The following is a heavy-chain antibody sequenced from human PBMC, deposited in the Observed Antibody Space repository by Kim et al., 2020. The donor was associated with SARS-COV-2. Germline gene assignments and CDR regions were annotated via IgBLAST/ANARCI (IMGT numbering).Heavy chain of an antibody. V-gene: IGHV3-23*01. CDR3: GKSGSPDSTVTTGRFFD. CDR2: IDYSGHTT. Sequence: GGSLRLSCAASGFSLSTFAMRWVRQRPGKGLEWVSTIDYSGHTTYYADSVKGRFTVSRDLPKNTLSLQLNGLRPDDPGVYYCGKSGSPDSTVTTGRFFD. CDR1: GFSLSTFA. D-gene: IGHD2-15*01. J-gene: IGHJ4*03.